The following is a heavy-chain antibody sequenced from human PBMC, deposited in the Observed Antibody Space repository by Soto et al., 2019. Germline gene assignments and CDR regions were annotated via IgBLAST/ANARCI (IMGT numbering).Heavy chain of an antibody. CDR2: ISGSGGST. Sequence: GSLRLSCAASGFTFSSYAMSWVRQAPGKGLEWVSAISGSGGSTYYADSVKGRFTISRDNSKNTLYLQMNSLRAEDTAVHYCAKRCIAAAGAGYNWFDPWGQGTLVTVSS. CDR1: GFTFSSYA. V-gene: IGHV3-23*01. D-gene: IGHD6-13*01. J-gene: IGHJ5*02. CDR3: AKRCIAAAGAGYNWFDP.